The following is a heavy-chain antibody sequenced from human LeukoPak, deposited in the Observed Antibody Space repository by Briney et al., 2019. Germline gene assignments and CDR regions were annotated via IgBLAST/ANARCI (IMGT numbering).Heavy chain of an antibody. V-gene: IGHV4-31*11. J-gene: IGHJ4*02. CDR2: IYYSGST. CDR1: GGSFSGYY. D-gene: IGHD3-9*01. Sequence: SETLSLTCAVYGGSFSGYYWSWFRQHPGKGLEWIGYIYYSGSTYYSPSLKSRVTISVDTSKNQFSLKLSSVTAADTAVYYCARVPSYYDILTDYYIRGFDYWGQGTLVTVSS. CDR3: ARVPSYYDILTDYYIRGFDY.